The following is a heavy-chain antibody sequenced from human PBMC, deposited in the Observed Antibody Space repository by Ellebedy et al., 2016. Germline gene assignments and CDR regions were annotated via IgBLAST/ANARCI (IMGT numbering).Heavy chain of an antibody. CDR1: GGSVSTGSYY. V-gene: IGHV4-61*01. D-gene: IGHD6-19*01. CDR2: IHYSGGT. Sequence: SETLSLTCTVSGGSVSTGSYYRSWIRQSPGKGLEWIGYIHYSGGTHYNPSLKSRVTISGDTSKNQFSLKLSSVSAADTAVYYCAGVHSPGWYVFDYWGQGTLVTVSS. CDR3: AGVHSPGWYVFDY. J-gene: IGHJ4*02.